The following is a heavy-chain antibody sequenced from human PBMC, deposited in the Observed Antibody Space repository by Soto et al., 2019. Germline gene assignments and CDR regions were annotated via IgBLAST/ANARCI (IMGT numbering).Heavy chain of an antibody. J-gene: IGHJ4*02. D-gene: IGHD3-3*01. CDR2: IKQDGSEK. CDR1: GFTFSSYW. Sequence: EVQLVESGGGLVQPGGSLRLSCAASGFTFSSYWMSWVRQAPGKGLEWVANIKQDGSEKYYVDSVKGRFTISRDNAKNSLYLQMNSLRAEDTAVYYCARSTYTIFGVVIIRGNYFDYWGQGTLVTVSS. V-gene: IGHV3-7*01. CDR3: ARSTYTIFGVVIIRGNYFDY.